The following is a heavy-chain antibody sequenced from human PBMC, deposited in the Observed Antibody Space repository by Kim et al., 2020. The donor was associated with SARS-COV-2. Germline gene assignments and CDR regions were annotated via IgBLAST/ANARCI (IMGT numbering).Heavy chain of an antibody. Sequence: GGSLRLSCAASGFTFSSYSMNWVRQAPGKGLEWVSSISSSSSYIYYADSVKGRFTISRDNAKNSLYLQMNSLRAEDTAVYYCARDRSSYDILTRYYYYYGMDVWGQGTTVTVSS. V-gene: IGHV3-21*01. CDR2: ISSSSSYI. J-gene: IGHJ6*02. D-gene: IGHD3-9*01. CDR1: GFTFSSYS. CDR3: ARDRSSYDILTRYYYYYGMDV.